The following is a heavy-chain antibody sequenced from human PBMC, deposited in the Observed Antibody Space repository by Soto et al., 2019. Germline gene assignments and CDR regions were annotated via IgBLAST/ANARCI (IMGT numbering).Heavy chain of an antibody. V-gene: IGHV4-59*11. CDR2: IYYSGST. J-gene: IGHJ4*02. Sequence: SETLSLTCTVSGGSINNHYWSWIRQPPGQGLEWIGYIYYSGSTNYNPSLKSRVTMSVDTSKNQFSLKLSSLTAADTAIYYCARANWFFDYWGQGTLVTXSS. CDR3: ARANWFFDY. D-gene: IGHD7-27*01. CDR1: GGSINNHY.